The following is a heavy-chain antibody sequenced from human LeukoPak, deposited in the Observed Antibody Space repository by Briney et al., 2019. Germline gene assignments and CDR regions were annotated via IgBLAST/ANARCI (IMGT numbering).Heavy chain of an antibody. V-gene: IGHV3-66*01. D-gene: IGHD2-15*01. Sequence: GGSLRLSCAASGSTVSSNFMSWVRQAPGKGLEWVSLIYSGVCPYYADSVKGRFTISRDISKNTLFLQLNSLRAEDTAVYYCARGGVVVAAIDAFDIWGQGTRVTVSS. CDR3: ARGGVVVAAIDAFDI. CDR1: GSTVSSNF. J-gene: IGHJ3*02. CDR2: IYSGVCP.